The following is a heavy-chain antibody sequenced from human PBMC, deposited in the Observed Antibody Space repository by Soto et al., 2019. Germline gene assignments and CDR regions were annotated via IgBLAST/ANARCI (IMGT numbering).Heavy chain of an antibody. J-gene: IGHJ4*01. CDR2: IDSYGSAT. D-gene: IGHD3-3*01. CDR3: AGGWVEGLCRQPSSDY. Sequence: AGVSLRLSCAPSRFTLSRYWMHWVRQAPGKGLVWVSRIDSYGSATSQVDSVEGRFTISRDNAKNTLYLQMNSLRAEDTAVYYCAGGWVEGLCRQPSSDYWGKETLVGVSS. CDR1: RFTLSRYW. V-gene: IGHV3-74*01.